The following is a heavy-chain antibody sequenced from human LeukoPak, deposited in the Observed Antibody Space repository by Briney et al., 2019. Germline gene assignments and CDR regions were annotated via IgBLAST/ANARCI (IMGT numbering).Heavy chain of an antibody. Sequence: SETLSLTCTVSGGSISSSSYYWGWIRQPPGTGLEWIGSIYYSGSTYYNPSLKSRVTISVDTSKNQFSLKLSSVTAADTAVYYCARAGSSWYNFDYWGQGTLVTVSS. D-gene: IGHD6-13*01. J-gene: IGHJ4*02. CDR2: IYYSGST. CDR3: ARAGSSWYNFDY. CDR1: GGSISSSSYY. V-gene: IGHV4-39*07.